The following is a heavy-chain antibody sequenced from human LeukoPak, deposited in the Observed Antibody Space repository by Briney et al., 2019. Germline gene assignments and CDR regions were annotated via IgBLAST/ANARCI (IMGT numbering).Heavy chain of an antibody. CDR1: GYSFTSYW. CDR2: IYPGDSDT. V-gene: IGHV5-51*01. D-gene: IGHD5-18*01. J-gene: IGHJ4*02. CDR3: ARLGGQLWLPYYFDY. Sequence: GESLKISCKGFGYSFTSYWIGWVRQMPGKGLEWMGIIYPGDSDTRYSPSFQGQVTISADKSISTAYLQWSSLKASDTAMYYCARLGGQLWLPYYFDYWGQGTLVTVSS.